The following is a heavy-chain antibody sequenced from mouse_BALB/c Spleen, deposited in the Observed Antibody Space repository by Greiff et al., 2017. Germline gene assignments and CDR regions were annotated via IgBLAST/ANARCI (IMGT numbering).Heavy chain of an antibody. CDR3: ARPVGRGNFAMDY. CDR2: ISSGSSTI. CDR1: GFTFSSFG. J-gene: IGHJ4*01. V-gene: IGHV5-17*02. Sequence: EVKLVESGGGLVQPGGSRKLSCAASGFTFSSFGMHWVRQAPEKGLEWVAYISSGSSTIYYADTVKGRFTISRDNPKNTLFLQMTSLRSEDTAMYYCARPVGRGNFAMDYWGQGTSVTVSS. D-gene: IGHD1-1*01.